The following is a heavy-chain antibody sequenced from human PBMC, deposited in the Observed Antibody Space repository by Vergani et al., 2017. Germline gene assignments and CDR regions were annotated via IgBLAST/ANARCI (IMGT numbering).Heavy chain of an antibody. CDR2: IGGSGGST. Sequence: EVQLLESGGGLVQPGGSLRLSCAASGFTFSSYAMSWVRQAPGKGLEWVSVIGGSGGSTYYADSVKGRFTSARDNSKNTLYLQMNSLRAEDTAVYYCAKEASYSDYSYYMDVWGKGTTVTVSS. CDR1: GFTFSSYA. V-gene: IGHV3-23*01. J-gene: IGHJ6*03. CDR3: AKEASYSDYSYYMDV. D-gene: IGHD3-10*01.